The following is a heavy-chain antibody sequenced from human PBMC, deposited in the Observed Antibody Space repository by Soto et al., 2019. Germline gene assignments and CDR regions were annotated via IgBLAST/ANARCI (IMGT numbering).Heavy chain of an antibody. D-gene: IGHD6-13*01. Sequence: HPGGSLRLSCAASGFTFSNHAMSWVRQAPEKGLEWVSVISGSGDTTYYADSVKGRFTISRDNSKNTLYLQMNSLRAEDTAVYYCAKSGRAAAAELKFDSWGQGTQVTVSS. CDR2: ISGSGDTT. CDR3: AKSGRAAAAELKFDS. V-gene: IGHV3-23*01. J-gene: IGHJ4*02. CDR1: GFTFSNHA.